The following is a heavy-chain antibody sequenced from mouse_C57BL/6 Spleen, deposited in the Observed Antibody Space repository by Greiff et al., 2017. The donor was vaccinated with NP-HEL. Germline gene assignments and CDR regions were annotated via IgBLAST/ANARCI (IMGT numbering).Heavy chain of an antibody. CDR3: ARGSNYRFAY. CDR1: GYTFTSYW. D-gene: IGHD2-5*01. CDR2: IDPSDSYT. J-gene: IGHJ3*01. V-gene: IGHV1-69*01. Sequence: VQLKQPGAELVMPGASVKLSCKASGYTFTSYWMHWVKQRPGQGLEWIGEIDPSDSYTNYNQKFKGKSTLTVDKSSSTAYMQLSSLTSEDSAVYYCARGSNYRFAYWGQGTLVTVSA.